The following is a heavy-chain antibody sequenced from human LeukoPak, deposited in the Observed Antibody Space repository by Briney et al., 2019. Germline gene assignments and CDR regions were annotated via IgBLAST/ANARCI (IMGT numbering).Heavy chain of an antibody. CDR3: ARNVGPRVYYDSSGYYTPGVFDI. V-gene: IGHV1-18*01. CDR2: ISAYNGNT. CDR1: GYTFTSYG. D-gene: IGHD3-22*01. Sequence: ASVKVSCKASGYTFTSYGISWVRQAPGQGLEWMGWISAYNGNTNYAQKLRGRVTMTTDTSTSTAYMELRSLRSDATAVYYCARNVGPRVYYDSSGYYTPGVFDIGGKGTMVTVFS. J-gene: IGHJ3*02.